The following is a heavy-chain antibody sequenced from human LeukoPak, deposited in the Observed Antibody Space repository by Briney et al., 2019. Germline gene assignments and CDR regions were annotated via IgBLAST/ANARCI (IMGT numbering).Heavy chain of an antibody. CDR2: IIPIFGTA. CDR3: ARAERRGSYGDYVGY. Sequence: SVKVSCKASGGTFSSYAISWVRQAPGQGLEWMGGIIPIFGTANYAQKFQGRVTITADESTSTAYMELSCLRSEDTAVYYCARAERRGSYGDYVGYWGQGTLVTVSS. CDR1: GGTFSSYA. D-gene: IGHD4-17*01. V-gene: IGHV1-69*13. J-gene: IGHJ4*02.